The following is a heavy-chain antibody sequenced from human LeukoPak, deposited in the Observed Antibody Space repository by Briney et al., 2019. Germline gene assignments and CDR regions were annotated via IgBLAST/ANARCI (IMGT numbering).Heavy chain of an antibody. CDR1: GFAFDDHG. Sequence: VGSLRLSCAASGFAFDDHGMSWVRQAPGKGLEWVCGINWNGGSKGYADSVKGRFTISRDNAKNSLFLQMNSLRVEDTALYYCARMAGAGYYFYMDVWGKGTTVSVSS. D-gene: IGHD6-19*01. CDR2: INWNGGSK. V-gene: IGHV3-20*04. CDR3: ARMAGAGYYFYMDV. J-gene: IGHJ6*03.